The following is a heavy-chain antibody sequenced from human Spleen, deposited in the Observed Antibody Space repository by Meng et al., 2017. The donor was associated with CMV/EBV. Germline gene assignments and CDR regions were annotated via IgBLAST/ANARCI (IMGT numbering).Heavy chain of an antibody. CDR3: ARGDTIFGVAALGTYY. J-gene: IGHJ4*02. CDR1: GYTFSDYG. CDR2: ISAYSGNT. Sequence: ASVKVSCKASGYTFSDYGFSWVRQAPGQGPEWMGWISAYSGNTKYAEKFQGRVSMTTDTSTSTVHMELGSLRSDDTAVYYCARGDTIFGVAALGTYYWGQGTLVTVSS. D-gene: IGHD3-3*01. V-gene: IGHV1-18*01.